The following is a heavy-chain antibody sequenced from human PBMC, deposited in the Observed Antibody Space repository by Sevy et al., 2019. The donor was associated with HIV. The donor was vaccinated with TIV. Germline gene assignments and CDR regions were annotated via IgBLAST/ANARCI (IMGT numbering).Heavy chain of an antibody. Sequence: GGSLRLSCAASGFTFSSYGMHWVRQAPGKGLEWVAVISYDGSNKYYADSVKGRFTNSRDNAKNTLYLQMNSLRAEDTAVYYCAKDWGDIVVVPAAIRGFDPWGQGTLVTVSS. CDR1: GFTFSSYG. J-gene: IGHJ5*02. CDR2: ISYDGSNK. V-gene: IGHV3-30*18. D-gene: IGHD2-2*02. CDR3: AKDWGDIVVVPAAIRGFDP.